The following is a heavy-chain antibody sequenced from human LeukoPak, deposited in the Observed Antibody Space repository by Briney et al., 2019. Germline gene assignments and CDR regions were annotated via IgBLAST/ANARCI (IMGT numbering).Heavy chain of an antibody. CDR1: GYTFTSYD. Sequence: ASVKVSCKASGYTFTSYDINWVRQATGQGLEWMGWMNPNSGNTGYAQKFQGRVTMTRNTSISTAYMELSSLRSEDTAVYYCARDPQSPDRWLQPHWYFDLWGRGTLVTVSS. J-gene: IGHJ2*01. D-gene: IGHD5-24*01. V-gene: IGHV1-8*01. CDR3: ARDPQSPDRWLQPHWYFDL. CDR2: MNPNSGNT.